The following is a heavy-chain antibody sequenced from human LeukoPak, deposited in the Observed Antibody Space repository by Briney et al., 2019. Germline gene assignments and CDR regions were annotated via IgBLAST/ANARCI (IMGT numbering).Heavy chain of an antibody. CDR1: GFTLSYYT. CDR3: ARVLNYYDSSGYYFSY. Sequence: PGGSLRLSCAASGFTLSYYTVHWVRQAPGKGLEWVAVISYDGSNKYYADSVKGRFTISRDNSKNTLYLQMISLRAEDTAVYYCARVLNYYDSSGYYFSYWGQGTLVTVSS. V-gene: IGHV3-30-3*01. D-gene: IGHD3-22*01. CDR2: ISYDGSNK. J-gene: IGHJ4*02.